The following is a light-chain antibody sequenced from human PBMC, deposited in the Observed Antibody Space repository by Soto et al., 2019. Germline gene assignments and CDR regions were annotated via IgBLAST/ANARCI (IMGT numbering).Light chain of an antibody. CDR3: CSYAGSRIVV. CDR1: SSDVGNHNL. CDR2: EGT. Sequence: QSALTQPASVSGSPGQSITISCTGTSSDVGNHNLVSWYQHHPGKAPKLMIYEGTKRPSGVSNRFSGSKSGNTASLTISGLQAEDEAEYHCCSYAGSRIVVFGGG. J-gene: IGLJ2*01. V-gene: IGLV2-23*01.